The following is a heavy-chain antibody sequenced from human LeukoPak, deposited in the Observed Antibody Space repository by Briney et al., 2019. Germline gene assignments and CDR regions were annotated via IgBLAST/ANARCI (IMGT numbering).Heavy chain of an antibody. CDR3: ARGVRITGIPFFDY. CDR1: GGSISSHY. J-gene: IGHJ4*02. CDR2: IYYSGST. Sequence: SETLSLTRTVSGGSISSHYWSWIRQPPGKGLEWIGYIYYSGSTNYNPSLKSRVTISVDTSKNQFSLKLSSVTAADTAVYYCARGVRITGIPFFDYWGQGTLVTVSS. V-gene: IGHV4-59*11. D-gene: IGHD1-20*01.